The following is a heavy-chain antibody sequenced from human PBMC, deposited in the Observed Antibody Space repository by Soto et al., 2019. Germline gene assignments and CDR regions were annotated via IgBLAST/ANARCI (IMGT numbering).Heavy chain of an antibody. D-gene: IGHD3-10*01. CDR3: ARYRITIVRGVSIRRRSHWFGP. V-gene: IGHV4-34*01. CDR2: INHSGST. CDR1: GGSFSGYY. Sequence: SETLSLTCAVYGGSFSGYYWSWIRQPRGKGLEWIGEINHSGSTNYNPSLKSRVTISVDTSKNQFSLKLSSVTAADTAVYYCARYRITIVRGVSIRRRSHWFGPWGQGTLVTVSS. J-gene: IGHJ5*02.